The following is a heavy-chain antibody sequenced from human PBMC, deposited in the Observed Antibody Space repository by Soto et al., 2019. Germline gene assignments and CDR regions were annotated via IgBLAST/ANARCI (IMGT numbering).Heavy chain of an antibody. CDR1: GYTFSNYY. D-gene: IGHD1-26*01. V-gene: IGHV1-2*04. CDR3: AREGGSMDYYYGLDV. CDR2: INPNSGRT. Sequence: QVQLVQSGAEVKKPGASVKVSCKASGYTFSNYYMHWVRQAPGQGLEWIGWINPNSGRTNYAQKFQVWVTMTRDTSINPAYMELSRLRSDDTAMYYCAREGGSMDYYYGLDVWGQGTTVTVSS. J-gene: IGHJ6*02.